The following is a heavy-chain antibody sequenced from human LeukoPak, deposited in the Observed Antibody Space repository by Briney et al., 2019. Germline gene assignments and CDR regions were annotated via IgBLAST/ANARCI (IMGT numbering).Heavy chain of an antibody. Sequence: SVKVSCKASGGTFSSYAISWVRQAPGQGLEWMGGIIPIFGTANYAQKFQGRVTITADESTSTAYMELSSLRSEDTAVYYCATGAYSSGSLGKNWFDPWGQGILVTVSS. CDR2: IIPIFGTA. V-gene: IGHV1-69*01. D-gene: IGHD6-19*01. J-gene: IGHJ5*02. CDR3: ATGAYSSGSLGKNWFDP. CDR1: GGTFSSYA.